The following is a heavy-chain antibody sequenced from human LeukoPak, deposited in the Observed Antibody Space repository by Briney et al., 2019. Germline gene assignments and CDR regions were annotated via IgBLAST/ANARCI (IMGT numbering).Heavy chain of an antibody. CDR2: IYYSGST. D-gene: IGHD4-17*01. CDR1: GGSFSGYY. J-gene: IGHJ6*02. CDR3: ARVLYGEKRLFYGMDV. Sequence: PSETLSLTCAVYGGSFSGYYWSWIRQHPGKGLEWIGYIYYSGSTYYNPSLKSRVTISVDTSKNQFSLKLSSVTAADTAVYYCARVLYGEKRLFYGMDVWGQGTTVTVSS. V-gene: IGHV4-31*11.